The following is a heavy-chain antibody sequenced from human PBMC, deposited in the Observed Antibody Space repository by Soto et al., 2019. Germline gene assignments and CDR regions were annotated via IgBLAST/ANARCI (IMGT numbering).Heavy chain of an antibody. CDR3: ARLGGSYRSWFDP. D-gene: IGHD2-15*01. CDR1: GGSISSSSYY. CDR2: IYYSGST. V-gene: IGHV4-39*01. Sequence: QLQLQESGPGLVKPSETLSLTCTVSGGSISSSSYYWGWIRQPPGKGPEWIGSIYYSGSTYYNPSLRSRVTISVDTSKNQFSLKLSSVTAADTAVYYCARLGGSYRSWFDPWGQGTLVTVSS. J-gene: IGHJ5*02.